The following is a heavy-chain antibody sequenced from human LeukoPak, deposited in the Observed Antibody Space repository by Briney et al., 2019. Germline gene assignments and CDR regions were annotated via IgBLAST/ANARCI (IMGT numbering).Heavy chain of an antibody. D-gene: IGHD3-10*02. CDR3: AKLGVRGVITPIDY. Sequence: GGSLRLTCAASGFTFSSYAMSRVRQAPGKGLEWVSAISGSGGSTYYADSVKGRFTISRDNSKNTLYLQMNSLRAEDTAVYYCAKLGVRGVITPIDYWGQGTLVTVSS. CDR2: ISGSGGST. J-gene: IGHJ4*02. CDR1: GFTFSSYA. V-gene: IGHV3-23*01.